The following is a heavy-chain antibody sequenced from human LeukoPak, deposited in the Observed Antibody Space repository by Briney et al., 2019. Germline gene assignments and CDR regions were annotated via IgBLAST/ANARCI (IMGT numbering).Heavy chain of an antibody. D-gene: IGHD3-22*01. J-gene: IGHJ4*02. CDR2: ISWNSGSI. V-gene: IGHV3-9*01. Sequence: GGSLRLSCAASGFTFDDYGMHWVRQAPGKGLEWVSGISWNSGSIGYADSVKGRFTISRDNAKNSLYLQMNSLRAEDTALYYCAKDFDSSGYYSYYFDYWGQGTLVTVSS. CDR1: GFTFDDYG. CDR3: AKDFDSSGYYSYYFDY.